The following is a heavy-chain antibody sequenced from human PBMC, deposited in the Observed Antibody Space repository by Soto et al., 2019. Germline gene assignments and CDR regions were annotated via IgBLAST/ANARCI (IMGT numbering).Heavy chain of an antibody. V-gene: IGHV3-74*01. Sequence: EVQLVESGGGLVQPGGSLRLSCVGSGFSFSDDWMHWLRRAPGKGLEWVSRITSDGRSTTYADSVKGRFTISRDNAKNARYLQMNSLRGEDTAVYYCARQYGMDVWGQGTTVTVSS. CDR2: ITSDGRST. CDR1: GFSFSDDW. CDR3: ARQYGMDV. J-gene: IGHJ6*02.